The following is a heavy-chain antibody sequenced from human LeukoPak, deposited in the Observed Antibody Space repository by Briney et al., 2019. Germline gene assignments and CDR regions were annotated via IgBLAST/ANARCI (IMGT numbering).Heavy chain of an antibody. V-gene: IGHV3-23*01. J-gene: IGHJ6*02. D-gene: IGHD5-12*01. CDR1: GFTFSSYA. Sequence: PGGSLRLSCAASGFTFSSYAMSWVRQAPGKGLEWVSAISGSGGSTYYADSVKGRFTISRDNAKNSLYLQMNSLRAEDTAVYYCARESTTGYGDYYYYGMDVWGQGTTVTVSS. CDR2: ISGSGGST. CDR3: ARESTTGYGDYYYYGMDV.